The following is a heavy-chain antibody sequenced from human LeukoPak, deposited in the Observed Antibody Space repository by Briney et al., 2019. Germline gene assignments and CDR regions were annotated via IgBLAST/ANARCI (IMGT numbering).Heavy chain of an antibody. Sequence: GGSLRLSCTASGFTFSSYAMSWVRQAPGKGLEWVSAVSGSGGSTYYADSVKGRFTISRDNSKNTLYLQMNSLRAEDTAVYYCAKDPPHSGWLRDYWGQGTLVTVSS. CDR1: GFTFSSYA. V-gene: IGHV3-23*01. CDR2: VSGSGGST. J-gene: IGHJ4*02. D-gene: IGHD6-19*01. CDR3: AKDPPHSGWLRDY.